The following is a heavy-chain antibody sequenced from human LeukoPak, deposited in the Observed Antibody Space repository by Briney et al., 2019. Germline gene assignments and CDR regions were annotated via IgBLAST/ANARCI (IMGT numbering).Heavy chain of an antibody. Sequence: GGTLRLSCAASGFTFSSYGMSWVRQAPGKGLEWVSAISGSGGSTYYADSVKGRFTISRDNSKNTLYLQMNSLRAEDTAVYYCAKELYYYDSSGYYYGPRTAFDIWGQGTMVTVSS. J-gene: IGHJ3*02. V-gene: IGHV3-23*01. CDR3: AKELYYYDSSGYYYGPRTAFDI. CDR1: GFTFSSYG. D-gene: IGHD3-22*01. CDR2: ISGSGGST.